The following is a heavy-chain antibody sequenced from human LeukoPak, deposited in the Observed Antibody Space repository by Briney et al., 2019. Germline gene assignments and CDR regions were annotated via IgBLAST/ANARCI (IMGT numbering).Heavy chain of an antibody. CDR3: ARDSRGQDTAMVTYYFDY. V-gene: IGHV1-69*10. J-gene: IGHJ4*02. D-gene: IGHD5-18*01. Sequence: EASVRVSCKASGGTFRSYAISWVRQAPGQGLEWMGGIIPILGIANYAQKFQGRVTITAEKSTTTAYMELSSLRSEDTAVYYCARDSRGQDTAMVTYYFDYWGQGTLVTVSS. CDR2: IIPILGIA. CDR1: GGTFRSYA.